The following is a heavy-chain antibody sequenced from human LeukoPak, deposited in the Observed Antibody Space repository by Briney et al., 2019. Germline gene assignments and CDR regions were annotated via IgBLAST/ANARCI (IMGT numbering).Heavy chain of an antibody. CDR3: ASAPGGGRYCSSTSCYHWFDP. D-gene: IGHD2-2*01. Sequence: SETLSLTCAVYGGSFSGYYWSWIGQPPGKGLEWIGEINHSGSTNYNPSLKSRVTISVDTSKNQFSLKLSSVTAADTAVYYCASAPGGGRYCSSTSCYHWFDPWGQGTLVTVSS. V-gene: IGHV4-34*01. J-gene: IGHJ5*02. CDR2: INHSGST. CDR1: GGSFSGYY.